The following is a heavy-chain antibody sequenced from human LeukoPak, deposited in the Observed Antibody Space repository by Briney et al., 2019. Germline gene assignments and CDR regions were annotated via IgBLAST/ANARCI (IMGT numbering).Heavy chain of an antibody. D-gene: IGHD1-26*01. Sequence: PGGSLRLSCAASGFTFSSYGVSWVRQAPGKGVEWVSAISGSGGSTYYADSVKGRFTISRDNSKNTLYLQMNSLRAEDTAVYYCAKGPDREPYSYYMDVWGKGTTVTISS. V-gene: IGHV3-23*01. CDR3: AKGPDREPYSYYMDV. CDR2: ISGSGGST. CDR1: GFTFSSYG. J-gene: IGHJ6*03.